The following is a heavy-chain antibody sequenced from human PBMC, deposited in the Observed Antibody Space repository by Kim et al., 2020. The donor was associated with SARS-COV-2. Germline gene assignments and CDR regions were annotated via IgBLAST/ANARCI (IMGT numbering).Heavy chain of an antibody. CDR1: RFTFSDHY. V-gene: IGHV3-72*01. CDR3: ARRFRDWGDAFDI. D-gene: IGHD7-27*01. CDR2: SRNKPNGYTT. J-gene: IGHJ3*02. Sequence: GGSLRLSCAASRFTFSDHYMDWVRQAPGKGLEWVGRSRNKPNGYTTEYAASGRGRFTISRDDSKSSLYLQMNSLNIEDTAVYYCARRFRDWGDAFDIWGQGTMVTVSS.